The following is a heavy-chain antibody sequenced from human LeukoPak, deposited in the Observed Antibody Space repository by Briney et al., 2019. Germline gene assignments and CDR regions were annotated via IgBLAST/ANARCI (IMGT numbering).Heavy chain of an antibody. V-gene: IGHV4-31*11. J-gene: IGHJ4*02. D-gene: IGHD3-22*01. CDR3: ARVIGDYYDSSGYYYFDY. CDR2: IYYSGST. CDR1: GGSISSGGYS. Sequence: SQTLSLTCAVSGGSISSGGYSWSWIRQHPGKGLEWIGYIYYSGSTYYNPSLKSRVTISVDTSKNQFSLKLSSVTAADTAVYYCARVIGDYYDSSGYYYFDYWGQGTLVTVSS.